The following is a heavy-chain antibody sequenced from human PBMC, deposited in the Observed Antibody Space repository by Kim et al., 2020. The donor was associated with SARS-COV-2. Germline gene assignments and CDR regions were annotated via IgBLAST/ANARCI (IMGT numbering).Heavy chain of an antibody. V-gene: IGHV4-34*01. D-gene: IGHD1-26*01. CDR2: T. CDR3: ARGGSLGFDY. J-gene: IGHJ4*02. Sequence: THYNPSLKSRVTISVDTSKNQFSLKLSSVTAADTAVYYCARGGSLGFDYWGQGTLVTVSS.